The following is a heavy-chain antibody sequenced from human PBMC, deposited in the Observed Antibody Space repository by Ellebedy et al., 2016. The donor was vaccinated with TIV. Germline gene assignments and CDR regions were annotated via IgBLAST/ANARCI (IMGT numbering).Heavy chain of an antibody. CDR1: GFAFSRSA. V-gene: IGHV3-23*01. Sequence: GGSLRLXXAASGFAFSRSAMSWVRQAPGKGLEWVSAISGNGGTTDYADSVRGRFTISRDNSKNTLYLQMSSLRVDDTAIYYCAKRAIEPDFWSGTYCQGWFDPWGQGTLVTVSS. J-gene: IGHJ5*02. CDR3: AKRAIEPDFWSGTYCQGWFDP. CDR2: ISGNGGTT. D-gene: IGHD3-3*01.